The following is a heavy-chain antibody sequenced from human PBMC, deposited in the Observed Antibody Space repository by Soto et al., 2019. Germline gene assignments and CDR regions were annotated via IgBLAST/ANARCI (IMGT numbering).Heavy chain of an antibody. CDR1: GFTFSSYG. CDR3: AKDRAVAGTLDMDPFGFDY. CDR2: ISYDGSNK. V-gene: IGHV3-30*18. J-gene: IGHJ4*02. D-gene: IGHD6-19*01. Sequence: SLRLSCAASGFTFSSYGMHWVRQAPGKGLEWVAVISYDGSNKYYADSVKGRFTISRDNSKNTLYLQMNSLRAEDTAVYYCAKDRAVAGTLDMDPFGFDYWGQGTLVTVSS.